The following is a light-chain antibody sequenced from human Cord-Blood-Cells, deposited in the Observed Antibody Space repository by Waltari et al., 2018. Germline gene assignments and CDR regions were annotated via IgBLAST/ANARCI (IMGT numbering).Light chain of an antibody. Sequence: DIQMTQSPSSLSASVGDRVTITCQASQDISNYLIWYQQKPWKAPNLLHYAASNLETGVPSRFSGSGSGTNFPFTIHSLQPEDIATYYCQQYDNLPYNFGQGTKLEIK. V-gene: IGKV1-33*01. CDR1: QDISNY. CDR2: AAS. CDR3: QQYDNLPYN. J-gene: IGKJ2*01.